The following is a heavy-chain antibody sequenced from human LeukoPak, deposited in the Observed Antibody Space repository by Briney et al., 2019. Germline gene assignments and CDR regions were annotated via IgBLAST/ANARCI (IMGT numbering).Heavy chain of an antibody. J-gene: IGHJ5*02. CDR1: GGTFSSYA. V-gene: IGHV1-69*06. Sequence: GASVKVSCKASGGTFSSYAISWVRQAPGQGLEWMGGIIPIFGTANYAQKFQGRVTITADKSTSTAYMELSSLRSEDTAVYYCARGAYYDILTGYYYWFDPWGQGTLVTVSS. D-gene: IGHD3-9*01. CDR3: ARGAYYDILTGYYYWFDP. CDR2: IIPIFGTA.